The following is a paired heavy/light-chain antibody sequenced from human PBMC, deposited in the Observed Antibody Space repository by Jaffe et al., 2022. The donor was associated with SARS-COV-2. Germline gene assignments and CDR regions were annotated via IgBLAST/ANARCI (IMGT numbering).Heavy chain of an antibody. J-gene: IGHJ6*02. Sequence: QVQLVQSGAEVKKPGSSVKVSCKASGGTFSSYTISWVRQAPGQGLEWMGRIIPILGIANYAQKFQGRVTITADKSTSTAYMELSSLRSEDTAVYYCARVLRYSSGWSESLGGMDVWGQGTTVTVSS. D-gene: IGHD6-19*01. CDR1: GGTFSSYT. V-gene: IGHV1-69*02. CDR3: ARVLRYSSGWSESLGGMDV. CDR2: IIPILGIA.
Light chain of an antibody. Sequence: EIVLTQSPGTLSLSPGERATLSCRASQSVSSSYLAWYQQKPGQAPRLLIYGASSRATGIPDRFSGSGSGTDFTLTISRLEPEDFAVYYCQQYGSSSWTFGQGTKVEIK. V-gene: IGKV3-20*01. J-gene: IGKJ1*01. CDR2: GAS. CDR3: QQYGSSSWT. CDR1: QSVSSSY.